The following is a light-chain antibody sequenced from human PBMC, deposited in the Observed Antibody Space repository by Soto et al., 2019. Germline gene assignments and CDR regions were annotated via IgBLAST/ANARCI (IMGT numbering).Light chain of an antibody. CDR2: GAS. Sequence: EIVLTQSPGTLSLSPGERATLSCRASQSVSSSYLAWYQQKPGQAPRLLFYGASSRATGIPDRFSGSGSGTDFTLTISRLEPEDFAVYYCQQYGSSPAITFGQGTKVDIK. CDR3: QQYGSSPAIT. J-gene: IGKJ1*01. CDR1: QSVSSSY. V-gene: IGKV3-20*01.